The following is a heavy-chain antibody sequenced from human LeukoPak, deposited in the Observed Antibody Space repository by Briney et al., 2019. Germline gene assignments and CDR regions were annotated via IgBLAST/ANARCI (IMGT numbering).Heavy chain of an antibody. D-gene: IGHD2-21*02. V-gene: IGHV3-23*01. CDR3: VREDTPATANY. Sequence: GGAPRLSCAASGFNFANHVMSLVRQNPGTGLEWVSAISGGGDITYYADSVTGRFTISRDNSKDTLFLQMHSLRPGDTAVYYCVREDTPATANYWGQGTLVTISS. CDR1: GFNFANHV. CDR2: ISGGGDIT. J-gene: IGHJ4*02.